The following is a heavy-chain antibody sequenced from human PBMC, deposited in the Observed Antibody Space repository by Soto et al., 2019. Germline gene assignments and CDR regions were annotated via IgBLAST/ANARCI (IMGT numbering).Heavy chain of an antibody. CDR3: ASSSGYLP. Sequence: EVQLVESGGGLVQPGGSLRVSCEASGFTFSSYSMNWVRQAPGKGLEWVSYISSSSSTIYYADSVKGRFTISRDNAKNSLSLQMNSLRAEDTAVYYCASSSGYLPWGQGTLVTVSS. CDR1: GFTFSSYS. CDR2: ISSSSSTI. D-gene: IGHD5-12*01. J-gene: IGHJ5*02. V-gene: IGHV3-48*01.